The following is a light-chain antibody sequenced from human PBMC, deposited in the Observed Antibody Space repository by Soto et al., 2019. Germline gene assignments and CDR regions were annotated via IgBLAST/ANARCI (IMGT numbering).Light chain of an antibody. CDR1: QSISSY. CDR2: DAS. V-gene: IGKV1-33*01. CDR3: QQYDNLRLT. J-gene: IGKJ4*01. Sequence: DIQITQSPSTLSSSVGDRVTITFRASQSISSYLNWYQHKPGKAPKLLIYDASNLETGVPSRFSGSGSGTDFTFTISSLQPEDIATYYCQQYDNLRLTFGGGTKVDI.